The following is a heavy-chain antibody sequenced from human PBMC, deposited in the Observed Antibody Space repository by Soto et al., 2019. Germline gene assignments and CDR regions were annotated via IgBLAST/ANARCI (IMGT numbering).Heavy chain of an antibody. D-gene: IGHD6-13*01. CDR2: IWSDGSNK. CDR1: GFTFSSNG. Sequence: LRLSCTASGFTFSSNGMHWVRQAPGKGLEWVAVIWSDGSNKYYADSVKGRFTIFRDNSKSTLYLQMNGLRAEDTAVYYCARDGSNKPGFYYGMDVWGQGTTVTVSS. V-gene: IGHV3-33*01. J-gene: IGHJ6*02. CDR3: ARDGSNKPGFYYGMDV.